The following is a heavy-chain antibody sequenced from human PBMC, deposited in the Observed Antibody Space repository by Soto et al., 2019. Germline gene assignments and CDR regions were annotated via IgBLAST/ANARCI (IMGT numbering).Heavy chain of an antibody. D-gene: IGHD3-10*01. CDR2: IYYSGRT. V-gene: IGHV4-31*03. Sequence: QVQLQESGPGLVKPSQTLSLTCPVSGGSISSGGYYWSWIRQHPGKGLEWIGFIYYSGRTYYTPSLKSRVTISVDTSKNQFSLKLSSVTAADTAVYYCARDRITMVRGVVVYYGMDVWGQGTTVTVSS. J-gene: IGHJ6*02. CDR1: GGSISSGGYY. CDR3: ARDRITMVRGVVVYYGMDV.